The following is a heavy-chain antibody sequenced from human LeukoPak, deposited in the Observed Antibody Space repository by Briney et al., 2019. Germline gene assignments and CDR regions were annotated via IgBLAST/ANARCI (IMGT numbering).Heavy chain of an antibody. Sequence: SETLSLTCAVSAYWCCIRQPPGTGLEGSGRSYYSGSTYYNPSLKNRVTISVDTSKNQFSLKLSSVTAADTAVYYCARHEPMATWDYWGQGTLVTVSS. CDR1: AY. CDR3: ARHEPMATWDY. D-gene: IGHD5-24*01. CDR2: SYYSGST. V-gene: IGHV4-39*01. J-gene: IGHJ4*02.